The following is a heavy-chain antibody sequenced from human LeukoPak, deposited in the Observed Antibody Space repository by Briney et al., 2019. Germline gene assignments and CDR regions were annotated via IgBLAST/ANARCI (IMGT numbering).Heavy chain of an antibody. CDR1: GGSISSYY. D-gene: IGHD6-13*01. J-gene: IGHJ6*03. Sequence: SETLSLTCTVSGGSISSYYWSWIRQPAGKGLEWIGRIYTSGGTNYNPSLKSRVTMSVDTSKNQFSLKLSSVTAADTAVYYCASRAAAGYYYMDVWGKGTTVTVSS. V-gene: IGHV4-4*07. CDR2: IYTSGGT. CDR3: ASRAAAGYYYMDV.